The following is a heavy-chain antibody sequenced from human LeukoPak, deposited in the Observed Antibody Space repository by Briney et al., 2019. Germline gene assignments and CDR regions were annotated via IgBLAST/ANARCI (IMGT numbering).Heavy chain of an antibody. Sequence: GGSLRLSCAASGFTLSDYSMTWVRQAPGQGLEWISFLTSGGVSSFYADSVRGRFTVSRDDARNSLSLYMNTLRADDTAVYYCASSLNTVMVSPYYLEYWGPGTLVTVSS. V-gene: IGHV3-11*04. CDR1: GFTLSDYS. CDR2: LTSGGVSS. D-gene: IGHD5-18*01. CDR3: ASSLNTVMVSPYYLEY. J-gene: IGHJ4*02.